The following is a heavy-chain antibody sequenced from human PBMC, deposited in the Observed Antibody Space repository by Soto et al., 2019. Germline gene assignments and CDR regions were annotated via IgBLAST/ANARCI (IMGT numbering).Heavy chain of an antibody. D-gene: IGHD4-17*01. CDR3: AKVASTTVCACDDC. V-gene: IGHV3-9*01. Sequence: EVQLVESGGGLVQPGRSLRLSCAASGFTFDDYAMHWVRQGPGKGLEWVSSISWNSGNLGYADSVKGRFTISRDNAKNSLYLQMNSLIGEDTAFYYFAKVASTTVCACDDCWGQGTLVPVPS. CDR1: GFTFDDYA. J-gene: IGHJ4*02. CDR2: ISWNSGNL.